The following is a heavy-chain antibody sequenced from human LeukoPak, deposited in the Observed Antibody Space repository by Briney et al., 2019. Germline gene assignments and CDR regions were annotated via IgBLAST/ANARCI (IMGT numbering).Heavy chain of an antibody. V-gene: IGHV4-39*07. Sequence: SETLSLTCTVSGDSISTSKSYWGWIRQPPLKGLEWIGSIYYTGNTYYNASLKSRVTISVDTSKNQFSLKLSSVTAADTAVYYCARDRLDIVVFPPSKQRRYMDVWGKGTTVTVSS. CDR2: IYYTGNT. CDR3: ARDRLDIVVFPPSKQRRYMDV. J-gene: IGHJ6*03. CDR1: GDSISTSKSY. D-gene: IGHD2-15*01.